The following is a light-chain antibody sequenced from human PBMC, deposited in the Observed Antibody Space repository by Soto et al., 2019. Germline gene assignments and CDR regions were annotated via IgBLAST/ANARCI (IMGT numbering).Light chain of an antibody. CDR3: QQYNNWWR. CDR2: GAS. CDR1: QSVSSS. V-gene: IGKV3-15*01. J-gene: IGKJ1*01. Sequence: EIVMTQSPATLPVSPGERATLSCRASQSVSSSLAWYQQKPGQAPRLLIYGASTRATGIPARFSGSGSGTEFTLTISSLQSEDFAVYYCQQYNNWWRFGQGTKVEIK.